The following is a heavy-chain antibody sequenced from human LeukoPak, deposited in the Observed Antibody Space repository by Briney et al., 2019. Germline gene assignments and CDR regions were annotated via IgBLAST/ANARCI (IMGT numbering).Heavy chain of an antibody. Sequence: GESLKISCKGSGYSFTSYWIGWVRQMPGKGLEWMGIIYPGDSDTRYGPSFQGQVTISADKSISTAYLQWSSLKASDTAMYYCARQGRWLQFGNAFDIWGQGTMVTVSS. J-gene: IGHJ3*02. V-gene: IGHV5-51*01. CDR1: GYSFTSYW. CDR3: ARQGRWLQFGNAFDI. CDR2: IYPGDSDT. D-gene: IGHD5-24*01.